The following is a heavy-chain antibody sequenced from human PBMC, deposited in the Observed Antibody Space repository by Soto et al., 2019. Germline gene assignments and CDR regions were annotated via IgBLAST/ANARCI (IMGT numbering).Heavy chain of an antibody. CDR3: ARVRFPSAPRRPLDYYLMDV. J-gene: IGHJ6*03. CDR2: ISGGGSGR. CDR1: GFTFGSYA. Sequence: QLVESGGGLVQPGGSLRLSCAASGFTFGSYAMTWVRQAPGKGLEWVSCISGGGSGRYYSDSVEARFTISRDNPKNLLYLQMNTLRAEDTAVYFCARVRFPSAPRRPLDYYLMDVWGNGTTITVSS. V-gene: IGHV3-23*04.